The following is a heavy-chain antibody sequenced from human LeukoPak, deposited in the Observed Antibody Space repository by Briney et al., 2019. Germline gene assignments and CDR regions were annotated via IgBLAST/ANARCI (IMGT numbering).Heavy chain of an antibody. CDR3: ARNYGGNYEMENRFDP. CDR1: GVSIRNHY. J-gene: IGHJ5*02. V-gene: IGHV4-59*08. D-gene: IGHD4-23*01. Sequence: PSETLSLTCTVSGVSIRNHYWSWIRQVPGKGLEWIGYIYYGGSSNYNPSLKSRVTMSVDTSRSQFSLRLRSVTAADTAVYYCARNYGGNYEMENRFDPWGQGTLVTVSS. CDR2: IYYGGSS.